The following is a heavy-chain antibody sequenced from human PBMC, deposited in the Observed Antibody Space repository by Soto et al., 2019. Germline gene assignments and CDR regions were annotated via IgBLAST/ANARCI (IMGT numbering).Heavy chain of an antibody. CDR1: GFSVSNSY. Sequence: EVQLVESGGGLVQPGGSLRLSCAASGFSVSNSYMTWVRQAPGKGLEWVSNISGGGDSFYSDSVKGRFTISIDNSKNTLYLQMNSLRVEDTAVYYCARDTFGGAYNFCHGGQGTLVTVSS. J-gene: IGHJ4*02. CDR3: ARDTFGGAYNFCH. D-gene: IGHD3-3*01. V-gene: IGHV3-66*01. CDR2: ISGGGDS.